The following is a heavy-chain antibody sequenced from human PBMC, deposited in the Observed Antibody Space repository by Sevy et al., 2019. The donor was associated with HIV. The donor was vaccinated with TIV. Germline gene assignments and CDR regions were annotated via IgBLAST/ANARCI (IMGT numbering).Heavy chain of an antibody. Sequence: SETLSLSCSVSGGSVSSGTYYWSWIRQPPGKGLEWIGHIYKTGSTNYKLSLQSRVTISVDTSTNQFSLRLRSVTAADTAVYYCARVPRGQLWYSGSLSGYYYHMDVWGNGTTVTVSS. CDR2: IYKTGST. V-gene: IGHV4-61*01. CDR3: ARVPRGQLWYSGSLSGYYYHMDV. CDR1: GGSVSSGTYY. J-gene: IGHJ6*03. D-gene: IGHD3-16*01.